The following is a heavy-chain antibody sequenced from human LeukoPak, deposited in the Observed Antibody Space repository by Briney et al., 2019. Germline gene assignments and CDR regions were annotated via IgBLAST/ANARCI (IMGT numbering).Heavy chain of an antibody. CDR2: IIPILGIA. CDR3: ARDAALLWFGELQNTFDY. CDR1: GGTFSSYA. Sequence: ASVKVSCKASGGTFSSYAISWVRQAPGQGLEWMGRIIPILGIANYAQKFQGGVTITADKSTSTAYMELSSLRSEDTAVYYCARDAALLWFGELQNTFDYWGQGTLVTVSS. D-gene: IGHD3-10*01. J-gene: IGHJ4*02. V-gene: IGHV1-69*04.